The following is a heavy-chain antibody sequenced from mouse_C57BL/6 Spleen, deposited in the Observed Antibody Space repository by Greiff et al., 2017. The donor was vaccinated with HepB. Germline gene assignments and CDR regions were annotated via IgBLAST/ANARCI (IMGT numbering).Heavy chain of an antibody. Sequence: QVQLQQSGAELARPGASVKMSCKASGYTFTSYTMHWVKQRPGQGLEWIGYINPSSGYTKYNQKFKDKATLTADKSSSTAYMQLSSLTSEDSAVYYCARRNYGNFYFDYWGQGTTLTVSS. D-gene: IGHD2-1*01. CDR1: GYTFTSYT. V-gene: IGHV1-4*01. CDR3: ARRNYGNFYFDY. CDR2: INPSSGYT. J-gene: IGHJ2*01.